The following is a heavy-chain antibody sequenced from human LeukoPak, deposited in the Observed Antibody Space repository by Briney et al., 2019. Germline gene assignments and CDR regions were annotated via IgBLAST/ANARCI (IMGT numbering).Heavy chain of an antibody. Sequence: SETLSLTCTVSGGSISSYYWSWIRQPPGKGLEWIGEINHSGSTNYNPSLKSRVTISVDKSKNQFSLKLSSVTAADTAVYYCARDLYDYVWGSYRQTINYFDYWGQGTLVTVSS. J-gene: IGHJ4*02. CDR2: INHSGST. V-gene: IGHV4-34*01. CDR3: ARDLYDYVWGSYRQTINYFDY. CDR1: GGSISSYY. D-gene: IGHD3-16*02.